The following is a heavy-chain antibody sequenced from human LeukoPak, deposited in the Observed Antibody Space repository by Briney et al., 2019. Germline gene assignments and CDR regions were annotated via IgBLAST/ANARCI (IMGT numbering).Heavy chain of an antibody. CDR2: INHSGST. Sequence: PSETLSLTCAVYGGSFSGYYWSWIRQPPGKGLEWIGEINHSGSTNYNPPLKSRVTISVDTSKNQFSLKLSSVTAADTAVYYCATSFYGDYRPQSAFDIWGQGTMVTVSS. D-gene: IGHD4-17*01. CDR3: ATSFYGDYRPQSAFDI. CDR1: GGSFSGYY. J-gene: IGHJ3*02. V-gene: IGHV4-34*01.